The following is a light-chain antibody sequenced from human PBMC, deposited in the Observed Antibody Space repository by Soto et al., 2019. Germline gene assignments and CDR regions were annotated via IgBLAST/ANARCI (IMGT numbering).Light chain of an antibody. CDR1: QSIGRW. CDR2: YAS. J-gene: IGKJ4*01. CDR3: QQYNTYLT. Sequence: DIQMTQSPSTLPASLRERVTITFRSSQSIGRWLAWYQQKPGKAPKLLIFYASTLESGVPSRFSGSGSGTEFTLTISSLQPDDFATYYCQQYNTYLTFGGGTKVDNK. V-gene: IGKV1-5*01.